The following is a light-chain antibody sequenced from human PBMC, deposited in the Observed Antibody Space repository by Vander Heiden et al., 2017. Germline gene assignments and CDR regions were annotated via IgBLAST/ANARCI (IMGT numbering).Light chain of an antibody. V-gene: IGKV1-9*01. CDR2: AAS. CDR1: QSISSY. J-gene: IGKJ3*01. Sequence: DIQFTQSPSSLSASVGDRVTITCRASQSISSYLAWYQQKPGKAPKLLIYAASTLQSGVPSRFSGSGSGTEFTLTISSLQPEDFATYYCQQLYSNPFTFGHGTNVDIK. CDR3: QQLYSNPFT.